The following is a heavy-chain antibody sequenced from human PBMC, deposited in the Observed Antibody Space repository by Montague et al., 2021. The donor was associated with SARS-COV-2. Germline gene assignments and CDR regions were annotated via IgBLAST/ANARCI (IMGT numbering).Heavy chain of an antibody. D-gene: IGHD3-22*01. CDR2: IYYSGST. V-gene: IGHV4-59*01. Sequence: SETLSLTCTVSGGSISSYYWSWIRQPPGKGLEWIGYIYYSGSTNYNPSLRSRVTISVDTSKNQFSLKLSSVTAAGTAVYYCARDLGYDSSGPDAFDIWGQGTMVTVSS. J-gene: IGHJ3*02. CDR1: GGSISSYY. CDR3: ARDLGYDSSGPDAFDI.